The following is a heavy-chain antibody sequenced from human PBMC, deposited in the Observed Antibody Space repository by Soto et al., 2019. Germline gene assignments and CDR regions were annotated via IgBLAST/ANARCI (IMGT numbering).Heavy chain of an antibody. V-gene: IGHV3-48*03. CDR2: ISSSGSTI. CDR1: GFTFSSYG. Sequence: GSLRLSCAASGFTFSSYGMNWVRQAPGKGLEWVSYISSSGSTIYYADSVKGRFTISRDNAKNSLYLQMNSLRAEDTAVYYCASSSWGSYYFDYWGQGTLVTVSS. J-gene: IGHJ4*02. D-gene: IGHD3-16*01. CDR3: ASSSWGSYYFDY.